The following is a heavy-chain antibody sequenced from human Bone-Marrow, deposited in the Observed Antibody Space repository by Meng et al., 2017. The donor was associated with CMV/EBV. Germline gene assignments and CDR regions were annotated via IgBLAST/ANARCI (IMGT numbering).Heavy chain of an antibody. CDR2: LSYDGTRK. V-gene: IGHV3-30*04. CDR3: AKVTANGVY. D-gene: IGHD2-8*01. J-gene: IGHJ4*02. Sequence: GGSLRLSCAASGFTFSNYPMHWVRQAPGKGLEWVAVLSYDGTRKYYVDSVMGRFTISRDNSKNTLYLQMNSLRAEDTAVYYCAKVTANGVYWGQGTLVTVSS. CDR1: GFTFSNYP.